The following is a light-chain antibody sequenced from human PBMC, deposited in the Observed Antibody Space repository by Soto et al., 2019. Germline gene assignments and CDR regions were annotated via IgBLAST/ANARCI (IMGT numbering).Light chain of an antibody. V-gene: IGKV1-39*01. Sequence: DIQMTQSPSSLSASVGDRVTITCRASRSITGYLNWYQQKPGKAPKLLIYAASTLQSGVPSRFSGSGSGTDFTLTISSLQRDDFATYFCQQSLGIPYTFGQGT. J-gene: IGKJ2*01. CDR2: AAS. CDR3: QQSLGIPYT. CDR1: RSITGY.